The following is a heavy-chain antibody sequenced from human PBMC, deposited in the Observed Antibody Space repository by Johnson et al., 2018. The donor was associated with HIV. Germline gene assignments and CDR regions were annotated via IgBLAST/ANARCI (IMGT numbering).Heavy chain of an antibody. CDR1: GFTFSSYW. J-gene: IGHJ3*02. CDR2: INSGGST. CDR3: ARVRRRRAYAFDI. Sequence: VQLVESGGGVVQPGRSLRLSCAASGFTFSSYWMHWVRQAPGKGLVWVSRINSGGSTYYADSVKGRFTISRDNSKNTLYLQMNSLRAEDTAVYYCARVRRRRAYAFDIWGQGTMVTVSS. V-gene: IGHV3-66*02.